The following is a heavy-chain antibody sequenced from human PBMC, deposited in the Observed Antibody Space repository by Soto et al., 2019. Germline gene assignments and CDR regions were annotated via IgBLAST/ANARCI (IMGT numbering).Heavy chain of an antibody. J-gene: IGHJ4*02. CDR3: AREPYYYDSSGYYPLDY. CDR1: GFTFSSYE. D-gene: IGHD3-22*01. CDR2: ISSSGSTI. V-gene: IGHV3-48*03. Sequence: PGGSLRLSCAASGFTFSSYEMNWVRQAPGKGLEWVSYISSSGSTIYYADSVKGRFTISRDNAKNSLYLQMNSLRAEDTAVYYCAREPYYYDSSGYYPLDYWGQGTLVTVSS.